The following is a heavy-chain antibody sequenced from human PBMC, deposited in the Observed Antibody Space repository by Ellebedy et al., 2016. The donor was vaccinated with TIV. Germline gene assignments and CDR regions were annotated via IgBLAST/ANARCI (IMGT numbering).Heavy chain of an antibody. CDR2: ISSSSSYR. CDR1: GFIFGYYS. D-gene: IGHD5-24*01. J-gene: IGHJ4*02. Sequence: GGSLRLSCAASGFIFGYYSMNWVRQAPGKGLEWVASISSSSSYRYYADSMKGRFTISRDDAKNALYLQMNSLRVEDTAVYYCASGIEMATISSSYEYWGQGTLVTVSS. V-gene: IGHV3-21*03. CDR3: ASGIEMATISSSYEY.